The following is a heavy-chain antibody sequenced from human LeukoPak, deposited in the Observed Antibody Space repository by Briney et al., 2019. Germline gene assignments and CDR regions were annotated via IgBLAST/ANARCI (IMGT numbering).Heavy chain of an antibody. Sequence: ASVKVSCKASGYTFTSYGISWVRQAPGQGLEWMGWISAYNGNTNYAQKLQGRVTMTTDTSTSTAYMELRSLRSDDTAVYYCARVGCSSTSCYSGVGYYYYYMDVWGKGITVTVSS. D-gene: IGHD2-2*01. J-gene: IGHJ6*03. V-gene: IGHV1-18*01. CDR2: ISAYNGNT. CDR1: GYTFTSYG. CDR3: ARVGCSSTSCYSGVGYYYYYMDV.